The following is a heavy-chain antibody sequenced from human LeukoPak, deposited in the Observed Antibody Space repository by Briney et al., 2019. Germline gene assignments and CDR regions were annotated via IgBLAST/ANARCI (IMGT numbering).Heavy chain of an antibody. Sequence: PGGSLRLSCAASGFIFTDYGMHWVRQAPGKGLEWVAFIRYDGSDKYYADSVKGRFTISRDNSKGSLYLQMDSLRAEDTAVYYCAKDLAYYGGNLDSWGQGILVTVSS. D-gene: IGHD4-23*01. CDR2: IRYDGSDK. J-gene: IGHJ4*02. V-gene: IGHV3-30*02. CDR3: AKDLAYYGGNLDS. CDR1: GFIFTDYG.